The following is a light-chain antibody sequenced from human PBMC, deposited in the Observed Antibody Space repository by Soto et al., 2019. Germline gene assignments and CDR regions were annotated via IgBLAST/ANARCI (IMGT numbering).Light chain of an antibody. CDR1: QTIDSW. CDR3: QQYHIYSGT. J-gene: IGKJ1*01. Sequence: DIQMTQSPSTLSASVGDRVTITCRASQTIDSWLAWYQQRPGKPPNLLIYKASTLASGVPSRYSGSGSGTEFTLTINSLQPDDFAPYYCQQYHIYSGTFGQGTKVDIK. CDR2: KAS. V-gene: IGKV1-5*03.